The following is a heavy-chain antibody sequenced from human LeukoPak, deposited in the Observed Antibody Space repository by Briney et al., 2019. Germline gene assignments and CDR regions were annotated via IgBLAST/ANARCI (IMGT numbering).Heavy chain of an antibody. CDR3: AKVAVLYLVTPYFDY. CDR1: GFTFSSYA. CDR2: ISGSGGST. Sequence: GGSLRLSCAASGFTFSSYAMSWVRQAPGKGLEWVSAISGSGGSTYYADSVKGGFTISRDNSKNTLYLQMNSLRAEDTAVYYCAKVAVLYLVTPYFDYWGQGTLVTVSS. J-gene: IGHJ4*02. V-gene: IGHV3-23*01. D-gene: IGHD2-21*02.